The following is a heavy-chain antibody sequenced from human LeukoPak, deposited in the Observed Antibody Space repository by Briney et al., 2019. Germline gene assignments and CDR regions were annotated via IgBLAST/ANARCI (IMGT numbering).Heavy chain of an antibody. CDR3: ARDRGRYYDSRGFYWGYYFDS. V-gene: IGHV3-30-3*01. CDR1: GFTFSSYA. D-gene: IGHD3-22*01. Sequence: GGSLRLSCAASGFTFSSYAMHWVRQAPGKGLEWVAVISYDGSNKYYADSVKGRLTISRDNSKDTLYLQMSSVRVDDTAVYYCARDRGRYYDSRGFYWGYYFDSWGQGILVTVST. J-gene: IGHJ4*02. CDR2: ISYDGSNK.